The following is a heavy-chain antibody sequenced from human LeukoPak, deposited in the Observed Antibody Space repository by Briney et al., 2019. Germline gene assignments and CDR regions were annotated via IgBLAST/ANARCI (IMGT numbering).Heavy chain of an antibody. Sequence: SETLSLTCTVSGGSISSYYWSWIRQSPGKGLEWIGYISYSGSTTYSPSLKSRVAISVDTSKNQFSLKLSSVTAADTAVYFCARQSTAPPVYYYYGMDVWGQGTAVTVSS. J-gene: IGHJ6*02. CDR1: GGSISSYY. D-gene: IGHD2-2*01. CDR2: ISYSGST. CDR3: ARQSTAPPVYYYYGMDV. V-gene: IGHV4-59*08.